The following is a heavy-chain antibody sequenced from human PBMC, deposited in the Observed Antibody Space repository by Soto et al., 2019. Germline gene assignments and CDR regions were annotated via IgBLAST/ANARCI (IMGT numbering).Heavy chain of an antibody. D-gene: IGHD3-16*01. CDR1: GFIFDDYA. Sequence: EVQLVESGGGLVQPGRSLRLSCAASGFIFDDYAMHWVRQAPGKGLGLVSGLRWNSDNIGYADSLKGRFTISRDNAENSLYPQMNSLRHEDTAHYNGAKSTVDYVSWYFDLWGGGTLVTVSS. J-gene: IGHJ2*01. CDR2: LRWNSDNI. V-gene: IGHV3-9*01. CDR3: AKSTVDYVSWYFDL.